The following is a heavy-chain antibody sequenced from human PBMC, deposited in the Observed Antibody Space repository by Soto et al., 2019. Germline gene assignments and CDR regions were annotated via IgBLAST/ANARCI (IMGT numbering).Heavy chain of an antibody. CDR1: GFTFSSYA. J-gene: IGHJ6*02. V-gene: IGHV3-23*01. CDR2: ISGSGGST. D-gene: IGHD3-3*01. CDR3: AKTPLYYDFWSEGMDV. Sequence: SGGSQRLFCAASGFTFSSYAMSWVRQAPGKGLEWVSAISGSGGSTYYADSVKGRFTISRDNSKNTLYLQMNSLRAEDTAVYYCAKTPLYYDFWSEGMDVWGQVSRGTVSS.